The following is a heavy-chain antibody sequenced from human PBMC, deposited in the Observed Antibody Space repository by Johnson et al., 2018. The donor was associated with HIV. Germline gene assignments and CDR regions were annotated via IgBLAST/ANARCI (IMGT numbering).Heavy chain of an antibody. CDR2: ISYDGNNR. V-gene: IGHV3-30*14. D-gene: IGHD6-13*01. CDR1: AFTFSNYA. J-gene: IGHJ3*02. Sequence: QMLLVESGGGVVQPGRSLRLACAASAFTFSNYAMHWVRQAPGKGLEWVAVISYDGNNRYYVDSVKGRFTISRDNSKNTLYLQMNSLRVEDTAVYYCARDQAGRGYAFDIWGQGTMVTVSS. CDR3: ARDQAGRGYAFDI.